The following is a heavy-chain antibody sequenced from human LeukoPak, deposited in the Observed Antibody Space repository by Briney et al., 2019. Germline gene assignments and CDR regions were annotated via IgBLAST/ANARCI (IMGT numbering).Heavy chain of an antibody. CDR1: GGTFSSYT. J-gene: IGHJ5*02. CDR2: IIPILGIA. V-gene: IGHV1-69*02. D-gene: IGHD3-10*01. Sequence: SVKVSCKASGGTFSSYTISWVRQAPGQGLEWMGRIIPILGIANYAQKFQGRVTITADKSTSTAYMELSSLRSEGTAVYYCVGHRGGGWFDPWGQGTLVTVSS. CDR3: VGHRGGGWFDP.